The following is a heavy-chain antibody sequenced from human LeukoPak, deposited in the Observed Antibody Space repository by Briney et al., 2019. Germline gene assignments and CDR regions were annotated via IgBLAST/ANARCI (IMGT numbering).Heavy chain of an antibody. V-gene: IGHV3-NL1*01. D-gene: IGHD2-15*01. CDR3: ARRDCGGGSCYSHNAFDL. Sequence: GGSLRLSCAASGFTFSSYAMHWVRQAPGKGLEWVSAIYSGGGTYYAESVKGRFTISRDNSKNTVYLQMNGLRADDTAVFYCARRDCGGGSCYSHNAFDLWGQGTSVTVSS. J-gene: IGHJ3*01. CDR2: IYSGGGT. CDR1: GFTFSSYA.